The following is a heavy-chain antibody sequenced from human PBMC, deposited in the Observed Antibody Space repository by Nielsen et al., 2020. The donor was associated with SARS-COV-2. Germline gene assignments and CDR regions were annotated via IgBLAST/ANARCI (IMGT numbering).Heavy chain of an antibody. V-gene: IGHV3-23*01. CDR3: ARDRRLQTGWFDP. Sequence: GESLKISCAASGFTFSSYAMSWVRQAPGKGLEWVSAISGSGGSTYYADSVKGRFTISRDNSKNTLYLQMNSLRAEDTAVYYCARDRRLQTGWFDPWGQGTLVTVSS. CDR2: ISGSGGST. D-gene: IGHD4-11*01. CDR1: GFTFSSYA. J-gene: IGHJ5*02.